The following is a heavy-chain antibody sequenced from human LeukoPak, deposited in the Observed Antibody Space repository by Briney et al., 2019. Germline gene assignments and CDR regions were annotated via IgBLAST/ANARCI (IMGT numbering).Heavy chain of an antibody. CDR2: FYYSGST. Sequence: PSQTLSLTCTVSGGSISSADYYWSWIRQPPGKGLEWIGYFYYSGSTSYNPSLKSRVTISGDTSKNQFSLKLNSVTAADTAVYYCARAEWELLSWFDPWGQGTLVTVSS. V-gene: IGHV4-30-4*08. J-gene: IGHJ5*02. CDR3: ARAEWELLSWFDP. D-gene: IGHD1-26*01. CDR1: GGSISSADYY.